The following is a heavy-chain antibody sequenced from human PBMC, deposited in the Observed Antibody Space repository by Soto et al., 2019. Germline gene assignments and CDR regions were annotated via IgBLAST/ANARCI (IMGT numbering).Heavy chain of an antibody. J-gene: IGHJ4*02. CDR3: AHRQRTVVVGAPFDL. V-gene: IGHV2-5*02. CDR1: GVSLTTSGVG. CDR2: IYWDDDK. Sequence: SGPTLVNPTQTLTLTCTLSGVSLTTSGVGVGWIRQPPGKALEWLALIYWDDDKRFSPSLKSRLAITRDTSKNQVVMTMTDMDPVDTAIYYCAHRQRTVVVGAPFDLWGQGSQVTFSS. D-gene: IGHD2-15*01.